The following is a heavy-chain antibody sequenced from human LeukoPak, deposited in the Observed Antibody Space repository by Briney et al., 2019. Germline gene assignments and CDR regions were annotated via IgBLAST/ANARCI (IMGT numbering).Heavy chain of an antibody. CDR1: GGSFSGYY. Sequence: SETLSLTCAVYGGSFSGYYWSWIRQPPGKGLEWIGEINHSGSTNYNPSLKSRVTISVDTSKNQFSLKLSSVTAADTAVYYCARGFIAAAGTILFDYWGQGTLVTVSS. D-gene: IGHD6-13*01. V-gene: IGHV4-34*01. J-gene: IGHJ4*02. CDR2: INHSGST. CDR3: ARGFIAAAGTILFDY.